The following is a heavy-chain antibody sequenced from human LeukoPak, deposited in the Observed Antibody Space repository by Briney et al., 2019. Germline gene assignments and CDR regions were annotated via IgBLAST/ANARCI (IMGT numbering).Heavy chain of an antibody. J-gene: IGHJ4*02. D-gene: IGHD5-12*01. CDR1: GFTFNTYG. CDR2: IRYDGSNK. CDR3: ARGSGYDRPRYFDY. Sequence: GGSLRLSCAASGFTFNTYGMSWVRQAPGKGLEWVAFIRYDGSNKYYADSVKGRFTISRDNSKNTLYLQMNSLRAEDTAVYYCARGSGYDRPRYFDYWGQGTLVTVSS. V-gene: IGHV3-30*02.